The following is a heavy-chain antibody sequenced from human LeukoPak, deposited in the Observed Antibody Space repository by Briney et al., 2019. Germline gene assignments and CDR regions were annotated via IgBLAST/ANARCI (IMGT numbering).Heavy chain of an antibody. D-gene: IGHD3-22*01. CDR1: GFTFSSYA. CDR2: ISGSGGST. Sequence: GGSLRLSCAASGFTFSSYAMSWVRQAPGKGLEWVSAISGSGGSTYYADSVKSRFTISRDNSKNTLYLQMNSLRAEDTAVYYCAKRNYDSSVFDYWGQGTLVTVSS. CDR3: AKRNYDSSVFDY. V-gene: IGHV3-23*01. J-gene: IGHJ4*02.